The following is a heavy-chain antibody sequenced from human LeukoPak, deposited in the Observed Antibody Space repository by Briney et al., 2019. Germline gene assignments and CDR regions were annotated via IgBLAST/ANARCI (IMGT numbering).Heavy chain of an antibody. Sequence: ASVKVSCKASGYTFTGYYMHWVRQAPGQGLEWMGWINPNSGGTNYAQKFQGRVTMTRDTSISTAYMELSRLRSDDTAVYYCARTPRRYSSSWCWFDPWGQGTLVTVSS. J-gene: IGHJ5*02. V-gene: IGHV1-2*02. CDR1: GYTFTGYY. CDR2: INPNSGGT. D-gene: IGHD6-13*01. CDR3: ARTPRRYSSSWCWFDP.